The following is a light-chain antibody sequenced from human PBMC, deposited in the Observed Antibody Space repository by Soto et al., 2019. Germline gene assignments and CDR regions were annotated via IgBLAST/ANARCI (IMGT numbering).Light chain of an antibody. CDR1: QSVSSN. CDR3: QQYNNWPFT. J-gene: IGKJ3*01. V-gene: IGKV3-15*01. CDR2: GAS. Sequence: EIVMTQSPATLSVSPGERATLSCRASQSVSSNLAWYQQKPGQAPRILIYGASTRATGIPARFSGSGSGTEFTLTISSLQSEDFAVYYCQQYNNWPFTFGPGNKVDIK.